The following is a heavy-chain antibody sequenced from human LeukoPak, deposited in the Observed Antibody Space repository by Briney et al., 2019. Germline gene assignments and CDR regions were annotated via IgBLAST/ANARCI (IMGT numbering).Heavy chain of an antibody. J-gene: IGHJ6*03. Sequence: SETLSLTCTVSGGSISSSSYYWGWTRQPPGKGLEWIGSIYYSGSTYYNPSLKSRVTISVDTSKNQFSLKLSSVTAADTAVYYCARTTEAHSWRTRYYDYYMDVWGKGTTVTVSS. CDR1: GGSISSSSYY. CDR2: IYYSGST. D-gene: IGHD6-13*01. CDR3: ARTTEAHSWRTRYYDYYMDV. V-gene: IGHV4-39*07.